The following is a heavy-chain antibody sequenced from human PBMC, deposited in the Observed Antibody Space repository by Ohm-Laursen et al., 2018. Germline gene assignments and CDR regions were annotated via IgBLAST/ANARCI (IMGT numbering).Heavy chain of an antibody. D-gene: IGHD6-13*01. CDR1: GFTFSDYY. Sequence: SLRLSCSASGFTFSDYYMSWIRQAPGKGLEWVAVMSFDGSNQYYADSVKGRFTISRDNSKNTLYLQMNSLRAEDTAVYYCAKGPTKIAAAGYRTSYYYGMDVWGQGTTVTVSS. CDR3: AKGPTKIAAAGYRTSYYYGMDV. CDR2: MSFDGSNQ. V-gene: IGHV3-30*18. J-gene: IGHJ6*02.